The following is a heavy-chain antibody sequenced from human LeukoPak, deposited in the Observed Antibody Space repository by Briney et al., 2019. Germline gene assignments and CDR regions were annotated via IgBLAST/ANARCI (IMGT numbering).Heavy chain of an antibody. J-gene: IGHJ6*03. CDR1: GYSFTSYW. CDR2: IYPGDSDT. D-gene: IGHD6-13*01. CDR3: ARHLPIAAAGNGDFYYYYMDV. V-gene: IGHV5-51*01. Sequence: GESLKISCKGSGYSFTSYWIGWVRQMPGKGLEWMGIIYPGDSDTRYSPSFQGHVTISADKSISTAYLQWSSLKASDTAMYYCARHLPIAAAGNGDFYYYYMDVWGKGTTVTVSS.